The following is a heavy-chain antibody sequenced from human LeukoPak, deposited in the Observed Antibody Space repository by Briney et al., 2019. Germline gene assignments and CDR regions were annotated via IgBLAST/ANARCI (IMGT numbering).Heavy chain of an antibody. J-gene: IGHJ6*03. V-gene: IGHV1-46*01. CDR2: INPSGGGT. D-gene: IGHD3-3*01. CDR1: GYTFSTYY. CDR3: ARGLDLRFLEWLPTDYYYMDV. Sequence: ASVKVSCKASGYTFSTYYMHWVRQAPGQGLEWMGIINPSGGGTSYAQKFQGRVTMTRDMSTSTVYMELSSLRSEDTAVYYCARGLDLRFLEWLPTDYYYMDVWGKGTTVTVSS.